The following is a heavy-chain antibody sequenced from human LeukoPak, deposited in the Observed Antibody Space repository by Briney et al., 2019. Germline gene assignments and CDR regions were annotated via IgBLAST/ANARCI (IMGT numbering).Heavy chain of an antibody. CDR2: IYWDDDK. CDR1: GFSLSSSGVG. Sequence: SGPTLVNPTQTLTLTCTFSGFSLSSSGVGGVAVGWIRQPPGKALEWLALIYWDDDKRYSPSLKSRLTITKDTSRSQVVLTMTNVDPVDTATYYCAHSPVKEFDYWGQGILVTVSS. CDR3: AHSPVKEFDY. D-gene: IGHD4-17*01. J-gene: IGHJ4*02. V-gene: IGHV2-5*02.